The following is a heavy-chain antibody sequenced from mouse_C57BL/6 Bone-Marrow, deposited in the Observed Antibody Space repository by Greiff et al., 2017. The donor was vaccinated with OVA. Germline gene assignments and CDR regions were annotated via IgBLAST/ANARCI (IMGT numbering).Heavy chain of an antibody. CDR1: GFSLTSYA. Sequence: VQVVESGPGLVAPSQSLSITCTVSGFSLTSYAISWVRQPPGKGLEWLGVIWTGGGTNYNSALKSRLSISKDNSKSQVFLKMNSLQTDDTARYYCARWYYYGSYYFDYWGQGTTLTVSS. CDR3: ARWYYYGSYYFDY. J-gene: IGHJ2*01. CDR2: IWTGGGT. D-gene: IGHD1-1*01. V-gene: IGHV2-9-1*01.